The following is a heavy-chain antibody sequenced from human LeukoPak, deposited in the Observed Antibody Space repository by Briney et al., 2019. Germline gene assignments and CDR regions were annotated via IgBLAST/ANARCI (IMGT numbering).Heavy chain of an antibody. V-gene: IGHV3-33*01. CDR3: ARDQAAMVLYYFYGMDV. D-gene: IGHD5-18*01. J-gene: IGHJ6*02. CDR2: IWYDGSNK. CDR1: GFTFSSYG. Sequence: PGGSLRLSCAASGFTFSSYGMHWVRQAPGKGLEWVAVIWYDGSNKYYADSVKGRFTISRDNSKNTLYLQMNSLRAEDTAVYYCARDQAAMVLYYFYGMDVWGQGTTVTVSS.